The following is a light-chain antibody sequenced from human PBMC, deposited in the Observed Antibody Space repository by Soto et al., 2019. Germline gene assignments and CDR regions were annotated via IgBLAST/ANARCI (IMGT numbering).Light chain of an antibody. V-gene: IGLV2-14*01. CDR2: DVN. CDR1: SSDVGGYNY. J-gene: IGLJ2*01. Sequence: QSALTQPASMSGSPGQSITISCTGTSSDVGGYNYVSWYQHHPGKAPKLLIYDVNNRPSGVSDRFSGSKSGNTASLTISGLQTEDEADYYCSSYTSIITVVFGGGTKVTVL. CDR3: SSYTSIITVV.